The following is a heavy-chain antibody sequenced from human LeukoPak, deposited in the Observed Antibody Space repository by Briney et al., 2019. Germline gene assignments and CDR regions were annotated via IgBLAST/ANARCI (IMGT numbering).Heavy chain of an antibody. CDR2: IYYSGTT. CDR3: ARDPFGAAAGKGEGDY. J-gene: IGHJ4*02. V-gene: IGHV4-59*01. CDR1: GGSISSYY. Sequence: SETLSLTCTVSGGSISSYYWSWIRQPPGKGLEWIGYIYYSGTTSCNPSLKSRVTISVDTSKNQFSLKLTSVTTADTAVYYCARDPFGAAAGKGEGDYWGQGTLVTVSS. D-gene: IGHD6-13*01.